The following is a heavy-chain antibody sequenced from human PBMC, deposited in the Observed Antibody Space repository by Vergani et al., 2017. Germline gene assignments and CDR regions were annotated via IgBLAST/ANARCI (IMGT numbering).Heavy chain of an antibody. CDR1: GFSILTSEMC. CDR3: ARIRRRGRSGYDIFDF. V-gene: IGHV2-70*01. D-gene: IGHD5-12*01. Sequence: QVTLRESGPALVKPTQTLTLTCTFSGFSILTSEMCVSWIRQPPGKALEWLALIDWNDNKYFNTSLKTRLTISKDASKNQVVLTMTNMAPVDTATYYCARIRRRGRSGYDIFDFWGQGILVTVAS. J-gene: IGHJ4*02. CDR2: IDWNDNK.